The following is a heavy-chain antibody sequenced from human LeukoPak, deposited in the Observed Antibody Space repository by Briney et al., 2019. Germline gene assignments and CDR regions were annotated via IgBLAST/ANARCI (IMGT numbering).Heavy chain of an antibody. Sequence: XETLSLTCAVYGGSFSGYYWSWIRQPPGKGLEWIGEINHSGSTNYNPSLKSRVTISVDTSKNQFSLKLSSVTAADTAVYYCASLFWSGYYSIFGMDVWGQGTTVTVSS. V-gene: IGHV4-34*01. CDR1: GGSFSGYY. J-gene: IGHJ6*02. CDR2: INHSGST. D-gene: IGHD3-3*01. CDR3: ASLFWSGYYSIFGMDV.